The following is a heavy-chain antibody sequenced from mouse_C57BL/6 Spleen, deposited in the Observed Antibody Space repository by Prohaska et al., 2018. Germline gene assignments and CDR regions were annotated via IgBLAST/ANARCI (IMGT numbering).Heavy chain of an antibody. V-gene: IGHV11-2*01. J-gene: IGHJ1*03. CDR2: INSDGSAI. CDR1: GFTFSGFW. D-gene: IGHD2-1*01. Sequence: EVQLLETGGGLVQPGGSRGLSCEGSGFTFSGFWMSWVRQTPGKTLEWIGDINSDGSAINYAPSIKDRFTIFRDNDKSTLYLQMNNVRSEDTATYFCMRYGNYWYFDVWGTGTTVTVSS. CDR3: MRYGNYWYFDV.